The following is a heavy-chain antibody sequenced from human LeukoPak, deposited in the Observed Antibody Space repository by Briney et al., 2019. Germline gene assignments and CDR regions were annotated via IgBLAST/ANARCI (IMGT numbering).Heavy chain of an antibody. V-gene: IGHV4-59*01. Sequence: SETLSLTCTVSGGSISSYYWSWIRQPPGKGLEWIGYIYYSGSTNYNPSLKSRVTISIDTSKNQFSLRLSSVTAADTAVYYCARRVAGTGFDPWGQGTLVTVSS. CDR1: GGSISSYY. J-gene: IGHJ5*02. CDR3: ARRVAGTGFDP. CDR2: IYYSGST. D-gene: IGHD6-19*01.